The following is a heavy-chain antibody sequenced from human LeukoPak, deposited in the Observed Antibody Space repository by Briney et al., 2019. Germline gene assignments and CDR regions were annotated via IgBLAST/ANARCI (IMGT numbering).Heavy chain of an antibody. V-gene: IGHV1-69*05. CDR3: AKAYGDYSAFDI. Sequence: ASVKVSCKASGGTFSSYAISWVRQAPGQGLEWMGRIIPIFGTANYAQKFQGRVTMTRDTSTSTVYMELSSLRSEDTAVYYCAKAYGDYSAFDIWGQGTMVTVSS. D-gene: IGHD4-17*01. J-gene: IGHJ3*02. CDR2: IIPIFGTA. CDR1: GGTFSSYA.